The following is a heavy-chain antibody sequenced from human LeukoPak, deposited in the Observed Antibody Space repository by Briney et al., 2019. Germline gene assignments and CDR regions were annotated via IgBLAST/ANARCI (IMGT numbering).Heavy chain of an antibody. D-gene: IGHD2-2*01. CDR2: INAGNGNT. Sequence: GASVKVSCKASGYTFTSYAMHWVRQAPGQRLEWMGWINAGNGNTKYSQKFQGRVTITRDTSASTAYMELSSLRSEDTAVYYCARGLCSSTSCASEYNWFDPWGQGTLVTVSS. CDR1: GYTFTSYA. CDR3: ARGLCSSTSCASEYNWFDP. V-gene: IGHV1-3*01. J-gene: IGHJ5*02.